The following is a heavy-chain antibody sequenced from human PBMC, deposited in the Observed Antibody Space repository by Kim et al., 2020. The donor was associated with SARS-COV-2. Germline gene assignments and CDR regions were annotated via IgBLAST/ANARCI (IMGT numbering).Heavy chain of an antibody. Sequence: GGTNYAQNVQGGCTMTRDTSISTAYMGLSRLRADDTAVYYCARDRGSYDIWGQGTLVTVSS. J-gene: IGHJ4*02. D-gene: IGHD1-26*01. CDR2: GGT. CDR3: ARDRGSYDI. V-gene: IGHV1-2*02.